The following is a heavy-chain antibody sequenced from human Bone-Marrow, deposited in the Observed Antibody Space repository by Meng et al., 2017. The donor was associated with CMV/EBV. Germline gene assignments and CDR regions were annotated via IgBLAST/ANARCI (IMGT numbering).Heavy chain of an antibody. CDR1: GFTFSNYG. J-gene: IGHJ4*02. CDR2: IRYDGSSE. V-gene: IGHV3-30*02. CDR3: VRDALPGYYDSSGQDY. D-gene: IGHD3-22*01. Sequence: GESLKISCAASGFTFSNYGMHWVRQAPGKGLEWVAFIRYDGSSEYYADSLKGRFTISRDNTKNSLYLQMNSLRAEDTAVYYCVRDALPGYYDSSGQDYWGQGTLVTVSS.